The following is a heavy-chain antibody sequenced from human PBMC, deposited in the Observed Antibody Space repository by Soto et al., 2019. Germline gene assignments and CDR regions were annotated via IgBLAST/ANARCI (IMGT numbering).Heavy chain of an antibody. CDR2: INTYNRAT. CDR3: ARAYGPRTDGMDV. D-gene: IGHD3-10*01. CDR1: GYTLSTYG. Sequence: ASVKVSCKASGYTLSTYGITWVRQAPGQGLEWMGWINTYNRATKYAQKLQGRVTMTTDTSTSTAYMELRSLRSDDTAVYYCARAYGPRTDGMDVWGQGTTVTVSS. V-gene: IGHV1-18*01. J-gene: IGHJ6*02.